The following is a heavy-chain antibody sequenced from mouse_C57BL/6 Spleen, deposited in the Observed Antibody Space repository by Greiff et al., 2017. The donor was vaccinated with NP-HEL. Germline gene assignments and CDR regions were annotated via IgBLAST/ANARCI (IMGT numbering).Heavy chain of an antibody. V-gene: IGHV5-6*02. J-gene: IGHJ2*01. CDR3: ARGTGTDFDY. CDR2: ISSGGSYT. CDR1: GFTFSSYG. Sequence: VMLVESGGDLVKPGGSLKLSCAASGFTFSSYGMSWVRQTPDKRLEWVATISSGGSYTYYPDSVKGRFTISRDHAKNTLYLHMSSLKSEDTAMYYCARGTGTDFDYWGQGTTLTVSS. D-gene: IGHD3-3*01.